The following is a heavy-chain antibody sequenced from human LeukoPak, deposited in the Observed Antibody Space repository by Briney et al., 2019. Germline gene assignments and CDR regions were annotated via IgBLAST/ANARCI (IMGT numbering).Heavy chain of an antibody. CDR2: ISYDGSNK. CDR3: ARQPVLGYCSGGSCYTGPFDY. CDR1: GFTFSSYA. D-gene: IGHD2-15*01. V-gene: IGHV3-30*04. J-gene: IGHJ4*02. Sequence: GGSLRLSCAASGFTFSSYAMSRVRQAPGKGLEWVAVISYDGSNKYYADSVKGRFTISRDNSKNTLYLQMNSLRAEDTAVYYCARQPVLGYCSGGSCYTGPFDYWGQGTLVTVSS.